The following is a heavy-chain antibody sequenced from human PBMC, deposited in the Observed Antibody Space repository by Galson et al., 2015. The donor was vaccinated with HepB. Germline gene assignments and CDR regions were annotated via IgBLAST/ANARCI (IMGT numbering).Heavy chain of an antibody. Sequence: SVKVSCKASGYTFTDYTVHWVRQAPGQRLEWMGWINAGDGNTEYSQKFQGRVTINRDTSASTASMELSSLRSEDTAVYYCARGRAVTTSDRDNSKSWFDHWGQGTLVTVSS. V-gene: IGHV1-3*01. CDR3: ARGRAVTTSDRDNSKSWFDH. CDR1: GYTFTDYT. J-gene: IGHJ5*02. D-gene: IGHD4-17*01. CDR2: INAGDGNT.